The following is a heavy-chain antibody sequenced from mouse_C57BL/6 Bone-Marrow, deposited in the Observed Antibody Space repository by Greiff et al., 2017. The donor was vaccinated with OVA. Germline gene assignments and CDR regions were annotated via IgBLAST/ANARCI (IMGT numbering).Heavy chain of an antibody. Sequence: VQLQQSGPELVKPGASVKISCTASGYSFTGYYMNWVKQSPEKSLEWIGEINPSTGGTTYNQKFKAKATLTVDKSSSTAYMQLKSLTSEDSAVYYWARGGTSPFAYWGQGTVVTVSA. CDR3: ARGGTSPFAY. CDR1: GYSFTGYY. J-gene: IGHJ3*01. D-gene: IGHD4-1*01. V-gene: IGHV1-42*01. CDR2: INPSTGGT.